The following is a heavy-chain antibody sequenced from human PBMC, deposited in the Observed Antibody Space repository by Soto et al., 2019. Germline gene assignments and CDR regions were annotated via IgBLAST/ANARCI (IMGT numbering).Heavy chain of an antibody. CDR3: ERQYGYSFDY. J-gene: IGHJ4*02. D-gene: IGHD1-1*01. CDR1: GGSISSYY. V-gene: IGHV4-59*08. CDR2: IYYSGST. Sequence: SDTLSLTCTVSGGSISSYYWSWIRQPPGKGLEWIGYIYYSGSTNYNPSLKSRVTISVDTSKNQFSLKLSSVTAADTAVYYCERQYGYSFDYWGQGTLVTVSS.